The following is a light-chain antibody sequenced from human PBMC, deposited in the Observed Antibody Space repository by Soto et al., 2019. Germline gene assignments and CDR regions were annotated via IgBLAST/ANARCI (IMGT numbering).Light chain of an antibody. J-gene: IGKJ2*01. CDR2: GVS. Sequence: EIVMTQSPATLSVSPGERATLSCRASQSFSSKLAWFQQKPGQAPSLLIYGVSTRATGVPVRFSGSGSGTEFTLTINSLQSEDFAVYYCQQYNNWPHTFGQGTKVDIX. CDR3: QQYNNWPHT. CDR1: QSFSSK. V-gene: IGKV3-15*01.